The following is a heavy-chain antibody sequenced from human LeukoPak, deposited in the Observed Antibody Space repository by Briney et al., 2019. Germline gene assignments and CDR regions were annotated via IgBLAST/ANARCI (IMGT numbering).Heavy chain of an antibody. D-gene: IGHD6-6*01. Sequence: GRSLRLSCAASGFTFSSYGMHWVRQAPGKGLEWVAVISYDGSNKYYADSVKGRFTISRDNSKNTLYLQMNGLRAEDTAVYYCAKGGYSSSWTFDYWGQGTLVTVSS. CDR2: ISYDGSNK. CDR3: AKGGYSSSWTFDY. V-gene: IGHV3-30*18. CDR1: GFTFSSYG. J-gene: IGHJ4*02.